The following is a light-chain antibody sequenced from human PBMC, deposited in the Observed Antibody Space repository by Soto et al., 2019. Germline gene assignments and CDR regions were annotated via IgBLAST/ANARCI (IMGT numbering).Light chain of an antibody. CDR3: LQHKSYPIT. CDR2: GAS. CDR1: QDISNY. V-gene: IGKV1-17*03. J-gene: IGKJ5*01. Sequence: DIQMTQSPSAMSASVGDRVTITCRASQDISNYLAWFQQKPGKVPKRLIYGASSLQSGVPSRFSGSGSGTEFTLTISSLQPEDFATYYCLQHKSYPITFGQGTRLE.